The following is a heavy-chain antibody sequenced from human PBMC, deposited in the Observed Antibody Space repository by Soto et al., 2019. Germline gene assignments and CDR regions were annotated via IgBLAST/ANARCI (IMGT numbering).Heavy chain of an antibody. CDR1: GFTFSSYA. J-gene: IGHJ4*02. V-gene: IGHV3-23*01. CDR2: ISGSGGST. CDR3: ASYFPPLLGSSGYYFDY. D-gene: IGHD3-22*01. Sequence: PGGSLRLSCAASGFTFSSYAMSWVRQAPGKGLEWVSAISGSGGSTYYADSVKGRFTISRDNSKNTLYLQMNSLRAEDTAVYYCASYFPPLLGSSGYYFDYWGQGTLVTVSS.